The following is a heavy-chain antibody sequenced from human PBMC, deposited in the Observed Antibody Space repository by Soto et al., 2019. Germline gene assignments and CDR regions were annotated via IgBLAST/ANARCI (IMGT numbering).Heavy chain of an antibody. Sequence: GGSLRLCCGAAGFTRSGYAMGCVRQAPGKGLEYVSGISSNGVGTYYANSVQGRFTISRDNSKNTVYLQMGSLRPEDMAVYYCARRARPDFYYMDVWGKGTTVTVSS. CDR2: ISSNGVGT. D-gene: IGHD6-6*01. V-gene: IGHV3-64*01. J-gene: IGHJ6*03. CDR3: ARRARPDFYYMDV. CDR1: GFTRSGYA.